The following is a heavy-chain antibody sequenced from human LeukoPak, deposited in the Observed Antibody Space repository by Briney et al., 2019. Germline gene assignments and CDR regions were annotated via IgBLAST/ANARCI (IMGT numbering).Heavy chain of an antibody. Sequence: ASVKVSCTASGYTFTSYGIRWVRQAPGQGLEWMGWISAYNGNTNYAQKLQGRVTMTTDTSTSTAYMELRSLRSDDTAVYYCARDIWARGLPGYWGQGTLVTVSS. CDR1: GYTFTSYG. CDR3: ARDIWARGLPGY. CDR2: ISAYNGNT. J-gene: IGHJ4*02. V-gene: IGHV1-18*01. D-gene: IGHD3-16*01.